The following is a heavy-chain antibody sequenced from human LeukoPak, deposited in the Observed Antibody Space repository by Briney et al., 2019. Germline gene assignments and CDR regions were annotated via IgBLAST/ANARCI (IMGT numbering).Heavy chain of an antibody. CDR2: ISSSSSPI. Sequence: GGSLRLSCAASGFTVSSYSMNWVRQAPGKGLEWVSFISSSSSPIYYADSVKGRFTISRDNAKNSVSLQMNSLSDEDTAVYYCARGGLEWLSYWGRGTLVTVSS. CDR1: GFTVSSYS. CDR3: ARGGLEWLSY. V-gene: IGHV3-48*02. J-gene: IGHJ4*02. D-gene: IGHD6-19*01.